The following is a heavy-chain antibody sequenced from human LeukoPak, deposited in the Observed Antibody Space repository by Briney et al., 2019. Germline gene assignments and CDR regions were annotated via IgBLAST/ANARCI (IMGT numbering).Heavy chain of an antibody. CDR1: GGSISSSSYY. D-gene: IGHD2-2*01. CDR3: ARQPIDIVVVPAASSAFDI. J-gene: IGHJ3*02. Sequence: SETLSLTCTVSGGSISSSSYYWGWIRQPPGKGLEWIGSIYYSGSTYYNPSLKSRVTISVDTSENQFSLKLSSVTAADTAVYYCARQPIDIVVVPAASSAFDIWGQGTMVTVSS. V-gene: IGHV4-39*01. CDR2: IYYSGST.